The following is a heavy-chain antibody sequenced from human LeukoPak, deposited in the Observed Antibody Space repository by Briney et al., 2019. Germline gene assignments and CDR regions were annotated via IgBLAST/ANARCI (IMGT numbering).Heavy chain of an antibody. CDR1: GYTFTSFD. J-gene: IGHJ2*01. Sequence: ASVKVSCKACGYTFTSFDINWGRQATGQGLEWMGWKNPNSGRTGFAQRFQGRLTMTTDTSISTAYMELSSLTSEDTAVYYCARVRWRYFDLWGRGTLVTVSS. V-gene: IGHV1-8*01. CDR3: ARVRWRYFDL. D-gene: IGHD2-15*01. CDR2: KNPNSGRT.